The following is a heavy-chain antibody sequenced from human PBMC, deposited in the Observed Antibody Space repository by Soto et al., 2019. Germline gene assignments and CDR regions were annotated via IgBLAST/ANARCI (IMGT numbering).Heavy chain of an antibody. CDR2: IGISGDT. Sequence: GSLRISCEASGFTFSKFDMHWVRQPTGKGLEWVSTIGISGDTYYAVSVKGRFTISRDNAKNSLSLQMNSLRAGDTALYFCARGQEVGAHFFDSWGQGTQVTVSS. CDR3: ARGQEVGAHFFDS. J-gene: IGHJ4*02. V-gene: IGHV3-13*04. CDR1: GFTFSKFD. D-gene: IGHD2-15*01.